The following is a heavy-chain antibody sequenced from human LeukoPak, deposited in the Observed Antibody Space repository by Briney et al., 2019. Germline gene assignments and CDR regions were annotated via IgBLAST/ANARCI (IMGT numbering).Heavy chain of an antibody. D-gene: IGHD6-13*01. J-gene: IGHJ4*02. V-gene: IGHV1-69*04. CDR1: GGTFSSYA. Sequence: ASVKVSCKASGGTFSSYAISWVRQAPRQGLEWMGRIIPILGIANYAQKFQGRVTITADKSTSTAYMELSSLRSEDTAVYYCARSWGSSWYRGFDYWGQGTLVTVSS. CDR3: ARSWGSSWYRGFDY. CDR2: IIPILGIA.